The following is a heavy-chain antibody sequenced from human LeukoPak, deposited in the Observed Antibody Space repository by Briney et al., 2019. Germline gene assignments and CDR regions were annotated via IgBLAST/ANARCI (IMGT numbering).Heavy chain of an antibody. CDR3: ARDSGVVPAAIDY. V-gene: IGHV4-31*03. CDR2: IYYSGST. D-gene: IGHD2-2*01. Sequence: SETLSLTCTVSGGSITSGGYYWSWIRQHPGKGLEWIGYIYYSGSTYYNPSLKSRVTISVDTSKNQFSLKLSSVTAADTAVYYCARDSGVVPAAIDYWGQGTLVTVSS. CDR1: GGSITSGGYY. J-gene: IGHJ4*02.